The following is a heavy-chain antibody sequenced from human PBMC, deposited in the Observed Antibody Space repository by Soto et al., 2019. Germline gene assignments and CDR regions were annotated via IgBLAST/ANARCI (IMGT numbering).Heavy chain of an antibody. V-gene: IGHV3-23*01. J-gene: IGHJ3*02. CDR3: AKDPSKPTVTPPNDAFDI. CDR1: GFTFSSYA. CDR2: ISGSGGST. Sequence: EVQLLESGGGLVQPGGSLRLSCAASGFTFSSYAMSWVRQAPGKGLEWVSAISGSGGSTYYADSVKGRFTISRDNSKNTLYLQMNSLRAEDTAVYYCAKDPSKPTVTPPNDAFDIWGQGTMVTVSS. D-gene: IGHD4-17*01.